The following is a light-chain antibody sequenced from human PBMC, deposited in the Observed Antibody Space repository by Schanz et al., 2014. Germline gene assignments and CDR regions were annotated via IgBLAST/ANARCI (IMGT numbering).Light chain of an antibody. J-gene: IGLJ2*01. CDR1: SSDVGGNNY. CDR3: SSYRRTDTTYVV. Sequence: QSALTQPPSASGSPGQSVAISCTGTSSDVGGNNYVSWYQQHPGKAPKLLIYEVNKRPSGVPDRFSGSKSGNTASLTVSGLQAEDEADYYCSSYRRTDTTYVVFGGGTKLTVL. CDR2: EVN. V-gene: IGLV2-8*01.